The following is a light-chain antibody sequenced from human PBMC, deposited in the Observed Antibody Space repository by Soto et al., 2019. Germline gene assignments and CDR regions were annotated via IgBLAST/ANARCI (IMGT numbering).Light chain of an antibody. CDR2: DVS. J-gene: IGLJ1*01. V-gene: IGLV2-11*01. CDR1: SSDVGGNNY. Sequence: QSVLTQPRSVSGSPGQSVAISCTGTSSDVGGNNYVSGYQHHPAKPPKLMIYDVSKRPSGVPERFSGSKSGNTASLTISGLQAEDEADYYCCSYAGSPWVFGTGTKLTVL. CDR3: CSYAGSPWV.